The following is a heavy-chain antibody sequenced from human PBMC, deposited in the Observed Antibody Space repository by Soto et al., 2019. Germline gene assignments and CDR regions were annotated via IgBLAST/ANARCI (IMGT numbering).Heavy chain of an antibody. Sequence: PGGSLRLSCAASGFTFSSYAMSWVRQAPGKGLEWVSAISGSGGSTYYADSVKGRFTISRDNSKNTLYLQMNSLRAEDTAVYYCARTFCEPERFLEWKHAFDIWGQGTMVTVSS. V-gene: IGHV3-23*01. CDR2: ISGSGGST. CDR3: ARTFCEPERFLEWKHAFDI. D-gene: IGHD3-3*01. J-gene: IGHJ3*02. CDR1: GFTFSSYA.